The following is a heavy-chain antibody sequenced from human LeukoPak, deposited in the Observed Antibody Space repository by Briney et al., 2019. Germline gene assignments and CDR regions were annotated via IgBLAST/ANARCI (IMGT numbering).Heavy chain of an antibody. D-gene: IGHD3-16*01. V-gene: IGHV3-72*01. Sequence: PGGSLRLSCAASGFTLSGHYMEWVRQAPGKGMEWVGRITNKDTKYATEYGASVRGRFTISRDDSQNSLYLQLHSLKTEDTAVYYCARGLGSLVPGHWGQGTLVTVSS. CDR2: ITNKDTKYAT. CDR3: ARGLGSLVPGH. CDR1: GFTLSGHY. J-gene: IGHJ4*02.